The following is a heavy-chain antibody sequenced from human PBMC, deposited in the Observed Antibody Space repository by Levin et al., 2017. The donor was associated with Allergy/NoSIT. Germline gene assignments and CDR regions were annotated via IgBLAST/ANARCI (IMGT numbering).Heavy chain of an antibody. CDR2: IWYDGSNK. CDR1: GFTFSSYG. D-gene: IGHD3-3*01. J-gene: IGHJ4*02. V-gene: IGHV3-33*01. CDR3: ARDPRSGTRAFDY. Sequence: GGSLRLSCAASGFTFSSYGMHWVRQAPGKGLEWVAVIWYDGSNKYYADSVKGRFTISRDNSKNTLYLQMNSLRAEDTAVYYCARDPRSGTRAFDYWGQGTLVTVSS.